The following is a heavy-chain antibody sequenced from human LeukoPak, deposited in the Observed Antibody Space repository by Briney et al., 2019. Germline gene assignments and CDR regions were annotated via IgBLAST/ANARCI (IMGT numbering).Heavy chain of an antibody. Sequence: GASVKVSCKASGYTFTNYGISWVRQAPGQGLEWMGWISAYNGNTNYAQKLQGRVTMTTDTSTSTAYMELRSLRSDDTAVYYCARDRYCSSTSCYWGLSYYYYYMDVWGKGTTVTVSS. CDR3: ARDRYCSSTSCYWGLSYYYYYMDV. J-gene: IGHJ6*03. D-gene: IGHD2-2*01. V-gene: IGHV1-18*01. CDR1: GYTFTNYG. CDR2: ISAYNGNT.